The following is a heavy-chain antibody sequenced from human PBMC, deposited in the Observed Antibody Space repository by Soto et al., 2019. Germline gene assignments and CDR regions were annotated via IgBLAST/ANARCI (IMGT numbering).Heavy chain of an antibody. D-gene: IGHD3-22*01. CDR1: GGSISSSSYY. CDR3: ARQYYYDSSGYYLDY. J-gene: IGHJ4*02. CDR2: IYYSGST. V-gene: IGHV4-39*01. Sequence: KTSETLSLTCTVSGGSISSSSYYWGWIRQPPGKGLEWIGSIYYSGSTYYNPSLKSRVTISVDTSKNQFSLKLSSVTAADTAVYYCARQYYYDSSGYYLDYWGQGTLVTVSS.